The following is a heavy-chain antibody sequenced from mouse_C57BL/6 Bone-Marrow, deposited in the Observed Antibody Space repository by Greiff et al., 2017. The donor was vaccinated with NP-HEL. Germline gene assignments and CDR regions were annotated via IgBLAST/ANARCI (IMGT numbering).Heavy chain of an antibody. CDR3: ARTEGGGNYDARDY. Sequence: QVQLQQPGAELVKPGASVKLSCKASGYTFTSYWMHWVKQRPGQGLEWIGMIHPNSGSTNYNEKFKSKATLTVDKSSSTAYMQLSSLTSEDSAVYYGARTEGGGNYDARDYWGQGTSVTVSS. J-gene: IGHJ4*01. CDR2: IHPNSGST. D-gene: IGHD2-1*01. V-gene: IGHV1-64*01. CDR1: GYTFTSYW.